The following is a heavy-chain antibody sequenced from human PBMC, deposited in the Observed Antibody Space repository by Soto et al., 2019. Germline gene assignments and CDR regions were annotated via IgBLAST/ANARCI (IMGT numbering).Heavy chain of an antibody. J-gene: IGHJ5*02. Sequence: EVQLLESGGGLVQPGGSLRLSCAASGFTFKNFAVSWVRQAPGKGMEWVSAIGGSGSSANYADSVKGRFTVSREDSKSTLYLQRSGLRVDDTALYYGAKDAVAYNGEWDWFDLWGQGTLVTVSS. CDR3: AKDAVAYNGEWDWFDL. CDR1: GFTFKNFA. D-gene: IGHD3-10*01. V-gene: IGHV3-23*01. CDR2: IGGSGSSA.